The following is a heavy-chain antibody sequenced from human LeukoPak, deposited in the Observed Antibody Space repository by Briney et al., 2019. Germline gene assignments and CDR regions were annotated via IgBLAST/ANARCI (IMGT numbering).Heavy chain of an antibody. CDR1: GYTFTSYY. V-gene: IGHV1-46*01. J-gene: IGHJ6*02. Sequence: ASVKVSCKASGYTFTSYYMHWVRQAPGQGLEWMGMINPSGGSTSYAQKFQGRVTMTRDTSTSTVYMELSSLRSEDTAVYYCARDWVRRITMIVVVTPYYYYGMDVWGQGTTVTVSS. CDR2: INPSGGST. CDR3: ARDWVRRITMIVVVTPYYYYGMDV. D-gene: IGHD3-22*01.